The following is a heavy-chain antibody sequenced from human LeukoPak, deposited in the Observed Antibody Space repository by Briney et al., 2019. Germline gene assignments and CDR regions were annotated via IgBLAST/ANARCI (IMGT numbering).Heavy chain of an antibody. CDR2: IYSGGST. Sequence: GGSLRLSCAASGFTVSSNYMSWVRQAPGKGLEWVSVIYSGGSTYYADSVKGRFTISRHNSKNTLYLQMNSLRAEDTAVYYCARGADYYDSSGYYYLGDWGQGTLVTVSS. CDR3: ARGADYYDSSGYYYLGD. J-gene: IGHJ4*02. D-gene: IGHD3-22*01. V-gene: IGHV3-53*04. CDR1: GFTVSSNY.